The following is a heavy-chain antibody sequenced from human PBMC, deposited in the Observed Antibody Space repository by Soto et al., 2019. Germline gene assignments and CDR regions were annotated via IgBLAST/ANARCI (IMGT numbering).Heavy chain of an antibody. J-gene: IGHJ5*02. CDR3: NHTLLRYCSGGSCYSSWFDP. CDR2: IKSKTDGGTT. V-gene: IGHV3-15*01. Sequence: GGSLRLSCAASGFTFSNAWMSWVRQAPGKGLEWVGRIKSKTDGGTTDYAAPVKGRFTISRDDSKNTLYLQMNSLKTEDTAVYYCNHTLLRYCSGGSCYSSWFDPWGQGTLVTVSS. D-gene: IGHD2-15*01. CDR1: GFTFSNAW.